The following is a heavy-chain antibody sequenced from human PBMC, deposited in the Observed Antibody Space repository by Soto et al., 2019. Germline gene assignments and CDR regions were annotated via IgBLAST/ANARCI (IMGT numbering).Heavy chain of an antibody. CDR1: GGTFSSYA. J-gene: IGHJ4*02. CDR3: ATPTDSSGYPYFDY. V-gene: IGHV1-69*13. D-gene: IGHD3-22*01. CDR2: IIPIFGTA. Sequence: SVKVSCKASGGTFSSYAISWVRQAPGQGLEWMGGIIPIFGTANYAQKFQGRVTVTADESTSTAYMELSSLRSEDTAVYYCATPTDSSGYPYFDYWGQGTLVTVSS.